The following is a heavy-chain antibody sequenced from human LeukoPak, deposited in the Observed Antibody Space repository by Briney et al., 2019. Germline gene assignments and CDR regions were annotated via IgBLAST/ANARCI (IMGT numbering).Heavy chain of an antibody. CDR3: AKTQWKVGATDYSDY. CDR1: GFAFNNYA. Sequence: GGSLRLSCAASGFAFNNYAMTWVRQAPGKGLEWVSNINDNGGQRHYADSVKGRFTISRDNSKNMMLLQMDSLRAEDTAVYYCAKTQWKVGATDYSDYWGQGILVTVSS. D-gene: IGHD1-26*01. V-gene: IGHV3-23*01. J-gene: IGHJ4*02. CDR2: INDNGGQR.